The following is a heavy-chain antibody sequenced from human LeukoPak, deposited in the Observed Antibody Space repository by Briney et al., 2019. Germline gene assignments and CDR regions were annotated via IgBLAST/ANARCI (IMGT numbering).Heavy chain of an antibody. V-gene: IGHV3-33*08. CDR2: IWYDGSNK. CDR1: GVTFSSYG. Sequence: GGSLRLSCVASGVTFSSYGMHWGRQAPGKGLEWVAVIWYDGSNKYYADSVKGRFTISRDNSKTTLYLQMNSLRAEDTAVYYCASGRNWFDPWGQGTLFTVSS. CDR3: ASGRNWFDP. J-gene: IGHJ5*02.